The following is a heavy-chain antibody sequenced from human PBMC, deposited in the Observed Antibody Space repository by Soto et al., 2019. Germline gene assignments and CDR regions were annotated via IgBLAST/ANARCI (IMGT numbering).Heavy chain of an antibody. CDR3: ARLGFGELKADY. CDR1: GFTFSSYS. Sequence: PVGSLRLSCAASGFTFSSYSMNWVRQAPGKGLEWVSSISSSSSYIYYADSVKGRFTISRDNAKNSLYLQMNSLRAEDTAVYYCARLGFGELKADYWGQGTLVTVSS. D-gene: IGHD3-10*01. CDR2: ISSSSSYI. J-gene: IGHJ4*02. V-gene: IGHV3-21*01.